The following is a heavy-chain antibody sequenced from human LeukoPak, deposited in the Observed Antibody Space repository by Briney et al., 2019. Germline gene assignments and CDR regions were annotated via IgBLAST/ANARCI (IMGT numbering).Heavy chain of an antibody. D-gene: IGHD3-9*01. CDR3: ARENILTGRYYYYYMDV. J-gene: IGHJ6*03. Sequence: PGGSLRLSCAASGFTFSRYWMSWVRQAPGKGLEWVANIKQDGREKYYVDSVKGRFTISRDNAKNSLYLQMNSLRAEDTAVYYCARENILTGRYYYYYMDVWGKGTTVTISS. V-gene: IGHV3-7*01. CDR1: GFTFSRYW. CDR2: IKQDGREK.